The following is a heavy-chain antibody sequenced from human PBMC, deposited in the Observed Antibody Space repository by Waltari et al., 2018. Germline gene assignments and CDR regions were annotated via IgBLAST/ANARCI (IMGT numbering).Heavy chain of an antibody. Sequence: QLQLQESGPGLVKPSATLFLTCNVSGGSIRDTSYFWGWVRQPPGKGLEWIGSISRRESALYKSSLTSRATISFDNAKNQLYLKLTSLTAADTATYYCTRDANVGAPPPIGYWGQGALVTVS. CDR3: TRDANVGAPPPIGY. V-gene: IGHV4-39*07. J-gene: IGHJ4*02. D-gene: IGHD3-16*01. CDR2: ISRRESA. CDR1: GGSIRDTSYF.